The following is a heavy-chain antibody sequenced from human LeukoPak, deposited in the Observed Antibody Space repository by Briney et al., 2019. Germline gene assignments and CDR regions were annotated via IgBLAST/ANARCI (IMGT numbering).Heavy chain of an antibody. Sequence: PGGSLRLSCAASGFTFSSYGMHWVRQAPGKGLEWVAVIWYDGSNKYYADSVKGRFTISGDNSKNTLYLQMNSLRAEDTAVYYCARDGGDGYNMYYFDYWGQGTLVTVSS. CDR2: IWYDGSNK. CDR1: GFTFSSYG. CDR3: ARDGGDGYNMYYFDY. D-gene: IGHD5-24*01. V-gene: IGHV3-33*01. J-gene: IGHJ4*02.